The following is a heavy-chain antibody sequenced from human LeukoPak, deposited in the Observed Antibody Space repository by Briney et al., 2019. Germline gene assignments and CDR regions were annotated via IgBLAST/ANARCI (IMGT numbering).Heavy chain of an antibody. Sequence: GASVKVSCKASGGTFSSYAISWVRQAPGQGLGWMGRIIPILGIANYAQKFQGRVTITADKSTSTAYMELSSLRSEDTAVYYCAREGYSSSWYYFDYWGQGTLVTVSS. CDR1: GGTFSSYA. CDR3: AREGYSSSWYYFDY. J-gene: IGHJ4*02. D-gene: IGHD6-13*01. CDR2: IIPILGIA. V-gene: IGHV1-69*04.